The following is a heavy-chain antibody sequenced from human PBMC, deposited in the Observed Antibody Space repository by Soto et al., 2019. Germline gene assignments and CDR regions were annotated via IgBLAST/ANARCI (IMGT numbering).Heavy chain of an antibody. CDR1: GGSISSGGYS. CDR3: ARGVPYSYGYVSWFDP. CDR2: IYHSGST. V-gene: IGHV4-30-2*01. Sequence: ASETLSLTCAVSGGSISSGGYSWSWIRQPPGKGLEWIGYIYHSGSTYYNPSLKSRVTISVDRSKNQFSLKLSSVTAADTAVYYCARGVPYSYGYVSWFDPWGQGTLVTVSS. J-gene: IGHJ5*02. D-gene: IGHD5-18*01.